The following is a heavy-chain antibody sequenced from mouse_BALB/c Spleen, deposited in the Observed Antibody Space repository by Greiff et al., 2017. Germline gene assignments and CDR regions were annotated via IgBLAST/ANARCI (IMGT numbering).Heavy chain of an antibody. CDR1: GFTFTDYY. Sequence: EVQRVESGGGLVQPGGSLRLSCATSGFTFTDYYMSWVRQPPGKGLEWLGFIRNKANGYTTEYSASVNGRFTISRDNSQSILYLQMNTLRAEDSATYYCARDDYDADVCFAYWGQGTLVTVSA. CDR3: ARDDYDADVCFAY. CDR2: IRNKANGYTT. J-gene: IGHJ3*01. V-gene: IGHV7-3*02. D-gene: IGHD2-4*01.